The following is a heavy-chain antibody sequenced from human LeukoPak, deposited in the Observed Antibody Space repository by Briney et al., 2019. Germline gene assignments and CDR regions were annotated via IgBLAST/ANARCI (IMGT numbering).Heavy chain of an antibody. J-gene: IGHJ4*02. CDR2: IRYDGSNK. V-gene: IGHV3-30*02. CDR1: GFTFSSYG. D-gene: IGHD4-17*01. CDR3: AKVQADYGDYDSFDY. Sequence: GGSLRLSCAASGFTFSSYGMHWVRQAPGKGLEWVAFIRYDGSNKYYADSVKGRFTISRDNSKNTLYLQMNSLRAEDTAVYYCAKVQADYGDYDSFDYWGQGTLVTVSS.